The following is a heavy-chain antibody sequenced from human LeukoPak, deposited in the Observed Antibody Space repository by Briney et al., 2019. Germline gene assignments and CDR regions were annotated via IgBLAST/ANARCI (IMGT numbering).Heavy chain of an antibody. D-gene: IGHD2-2*01. CDR1: GYSFTRHW. J-gene: IGHJ4*02. V-gene: IGHV5-51*01. Sequence: KVSCKASGYSFTRHWIAWVRQMPGKGLEWMGIIYPGDSDTRYGPSFEGQVNISVDRSINSVYLEWSGLKASDTAMYYCARLWCCSSTSCHYYFDYWGQGTLVTVSS. CDR3: ARLWCCSSTSCHYYFDY. CDR2: IYPGDSDT.